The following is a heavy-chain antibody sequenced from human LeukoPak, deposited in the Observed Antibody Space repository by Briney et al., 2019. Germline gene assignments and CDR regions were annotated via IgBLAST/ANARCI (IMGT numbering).Heavy chain of an antibody. D-gene: IGHD3-22*01. CDR1: GGSFSGYY. Sequence: SHTLSLTCAVYGGSFSGYYWSWIRQPPGKGLEWIGYIYYSGRTNYNPSLKSRVTISVDTSKNQFSLKLSSVTAAHTAVYYCARAHYYDSSGYSFPHYYYYYMDVWGKGTTVTVSS. CDR2: IYYSGRT. V-gene: IGHV4-59*07. J-gene: IGHJ6*03. CDR3: ARAHYYDSSGYSFPHYYYYYMDV.